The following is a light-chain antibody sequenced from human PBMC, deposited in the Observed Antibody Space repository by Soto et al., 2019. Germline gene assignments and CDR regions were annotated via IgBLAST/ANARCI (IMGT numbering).Light chain of an antibody. J-gene: IGLJ2*01. Sequence: QAVVTQPASVSGSPGQSITISCTGTSSDVGRYNYVSWYQHHPGKAPKLMIYAVNNRPSGVSDRFSGFKSGNTASLTISGLQAEDEADYYCSSYTGVIPTLVVFGGGTKVTVL. CDR2: AVN. V-gene: IGLV2-14*01. CDR3: SSYTGVIPTLVV. CDR1: SSDVGRYNY.